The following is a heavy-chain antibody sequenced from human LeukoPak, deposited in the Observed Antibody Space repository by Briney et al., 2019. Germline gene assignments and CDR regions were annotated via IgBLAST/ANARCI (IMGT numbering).Heavy chain of an antibody. Sequence: SVKVSCKASGGTFSSYSITWVRQAPGQGLEWMGGIMPLFNTANYAQQFQGRVTITTDESTSTAYMELSSLRFEDTAMYYCARVDRYHYYLDVRGKGTTVTVSS. V-gene: IGHV1-69*05. CDR2: IMPLFNTA. CDR3: ARVDRYHYYLDV. J-gene: IGHJ6*03. CDR1: GGTFSSYS.